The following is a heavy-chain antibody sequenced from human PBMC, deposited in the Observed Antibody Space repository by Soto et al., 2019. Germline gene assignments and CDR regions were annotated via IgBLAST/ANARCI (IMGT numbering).Heavy chain of an antibody. D-gene: IGHD2-8*01. J-gene: IGHJ4*02. Sequence: AGGSLRLSCAGSGFTFSDYPMNWVRQAPGKGLEWVSYISGSSTTIYHAASVRGRFTISRDNAENSVYLQMNSLTAEDTAVYYCVRDMGVSARWGQGTLVTVS. CDR1: GFTFSDYP. CDR2: ISGSSTTI. CDR3: VRDMGVSAR. V-gene: IGHV3-48*01.